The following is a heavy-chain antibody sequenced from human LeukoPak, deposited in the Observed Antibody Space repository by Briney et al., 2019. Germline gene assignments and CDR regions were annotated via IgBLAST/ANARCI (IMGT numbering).Heavy chain of an antibody. CDR2: IYYSGST. D-gene: IGHD4-17*01. V-gene: IGHV4-31*03. CDR1: GVSTSSGGYY. J-gene: IGHJ3*02. Sequence: SETLSLTCTVSGVSTSSGGYYWSWIRQHPGKGLEWIGYIYYSGSTYYNPSLKSRVTISVDTSKNQFSLKLSSVTAADTAVYYCARGSTSVYYDYGPPVAFDIWGQGTMVTVSS. CDR3: ARGSTSVYYDYGPPVAFDI.